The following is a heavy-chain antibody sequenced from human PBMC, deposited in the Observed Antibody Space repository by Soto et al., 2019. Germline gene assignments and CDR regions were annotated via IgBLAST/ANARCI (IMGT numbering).Heavy chain of an antibody. CDR1: GYTFTRCA. CDR2: ISVYSAQP. D-gene: IGHD1-1*01. CDR3: ATDLSWIYRGGNWERNEGNYGM. V-gene: IGHV1-18*01. Sequence: ASTLVTWQAAGYTFTRCAFSWVPQAPGQGLEWVGWISVYSAQPNYAQKFQDRDTMTTETSTSGASMELWCLTSDDTAVYYCATDLSWIYRGGNWERNEGNYGM. J-gene: IGHJ6*01.